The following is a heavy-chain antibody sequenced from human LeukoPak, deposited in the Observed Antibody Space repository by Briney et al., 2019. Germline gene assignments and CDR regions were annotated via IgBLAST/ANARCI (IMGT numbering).Heavy chain of an antibody. V-gene: IGHV4-59*01. D-gene: IGHD3-10*01. CDR2: VSDSGST. J-gene: IGHJ4*02. Sequence: SETLSLTCTDSSGFISSDYWSWIRQPPGRGLEWMGYVSDSGSTSYNPSLKSRVTISVDTSKNQFSLKLSSVTAADTAVYYCARDAPLYGSGSYYWGQGTLVTVSS. CDR3: ARDAPLYGSGSYY. CDR1: SGFISSDY.